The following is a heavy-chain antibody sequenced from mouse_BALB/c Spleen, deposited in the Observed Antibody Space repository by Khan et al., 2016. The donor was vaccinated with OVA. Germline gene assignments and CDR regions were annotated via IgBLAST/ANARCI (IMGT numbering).Heavy chain of an antibody. J-gene: IGHJ2*01. V-gene: IGHV1S56*01. D-gene: IGHD1-1*01. CDR1: GYILTSYY. CDR3: SRCYYGYLDY. CDR2: IYPGDGTP. Sequence: QVQLQQSGPELVKPGASVKMSCKASGYILTSYYIHWVKQRPGQGLEWIGWIYPGDGTPKYTEKFKDKTTLTTDKSSSTAYMLLSSLTSEDSAIYFCSRCYYGYLDYWGQGTTLTVSS.